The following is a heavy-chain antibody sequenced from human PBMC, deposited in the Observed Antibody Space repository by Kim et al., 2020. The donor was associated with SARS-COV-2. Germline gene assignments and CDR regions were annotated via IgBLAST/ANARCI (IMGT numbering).Heavy chain of an antibody. CDR2: ISYDGSNK. CDR1: GFTFSSYG. Sequence: GGSLRLSCAASGFTFSSYGMHWVRQAPGKGLEWVAVISYDGSNKYYADSVKGRFTISRDNSKNTLYLQMNSLRAEDTAVYYCARDEPYERGYYYYYGMDVWGQGTTVTVSS. J-gene: IGHJ6*02. V-gene: IGHV3-33*05. D-gene: IGHD1-1*01. CDR3: ARDEPYERGYYYYYGMDV.